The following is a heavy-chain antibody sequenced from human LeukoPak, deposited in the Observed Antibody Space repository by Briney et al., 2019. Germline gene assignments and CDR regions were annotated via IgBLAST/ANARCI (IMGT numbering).Heavy chain of an antibody. CDR3: ARAREGYCSSTSCYGPEGNTNWFDP. CDR2: ISAYNGNT. V-gene: IGHV1-18*01. J-gene: IGHJ5*02. D-gene: IGHD2-2*01. CDR1: GYTLTSYG. Sequence: ASVKVSCKASGYTLTSYGISWVRQAPGQGLEWMGGISAYNGNTNYAQKLQGRVTMTTDTSTSRAYMGLRSLRAEDTAVYYCARAREGYCSSTSCYGPEGNTNWFDPWGQGTLVTVSS.